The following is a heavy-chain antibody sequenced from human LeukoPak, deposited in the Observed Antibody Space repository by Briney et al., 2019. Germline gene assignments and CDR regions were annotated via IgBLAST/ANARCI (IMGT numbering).Heavy chain of an antibody. J-gene: IGHJ4*02. CDR2: IGTAGDP. D-gene: IGHD5-18*01. CDR1: GFTFSSYD. V-gene: IGHV3-13*05. Sequence: GGSLRLSCAASGFTFSSYDMHWVRQATGKGLEWVSDIGTAGDPYYPGSVKGRFTISRENAKNSLYLQMNSLRAGDTAVYYCARAVGTAMAHTYYFDYWGQGTLVTVSS. CDR3: ARAVGTAMAHTYYFDY.